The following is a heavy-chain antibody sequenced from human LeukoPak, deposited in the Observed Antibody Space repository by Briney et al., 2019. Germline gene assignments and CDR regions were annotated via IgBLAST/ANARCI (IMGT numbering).Heavy chain of an antibody. Sequence: ASVKVSCKASGYTFTSYGISWVRQAPGQGLEWMGWISACNGNTNYAQKLQGRVTMTTDTSTSTAYMELRSLRSDDTAVYYCASTYCSSTSCYNYYMDVWGKGTTVTVSS. CDR1: GYTFTSYG. D-gene: IGHD2-2*02. J-gene: IGHJ6*03. V-gene: IGHV1-18*01. CDR2: ISACNGNT. CDR3: ASTYCSSTSCYNYYMDV.